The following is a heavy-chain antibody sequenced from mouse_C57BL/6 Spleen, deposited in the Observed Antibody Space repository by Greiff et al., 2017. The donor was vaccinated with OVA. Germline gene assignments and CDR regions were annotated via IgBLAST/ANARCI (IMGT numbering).Heavy chain of an antibody. V-gene: IGHV1-80*01. D-gene: IGHD3-2*02. J-gene: IGHJ2*01. Sequence: LQESGAELVKPGASVKISCKASGYAFSSYWMNWVKQRPGKGLEWIGQIYPGDGDTNYNGKFKGKATLTADKSSSTAYMQLSSLTSEDSAVYFCARGAAQALFDYWGQGTTLTVSS. CDR3: ARGAAQALFDY. CDR1: GYAFSSYW. CDR2: IYPGDGDT.